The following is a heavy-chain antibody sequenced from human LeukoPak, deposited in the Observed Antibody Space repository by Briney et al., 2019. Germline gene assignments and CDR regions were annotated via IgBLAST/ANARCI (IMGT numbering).Heavy chain of an antibody. J-gene: IGHJ4*02. CDR3: ARDLVYQPNDY. CDR1: GYTFTGYY. Sequence: ASVKVSCKASGYTFTGYYMHWVRQAPGQGLEWMGRINPNSGGTNYAQMFQGRVTMTRDTSISTAYMELSRLRSDDTAVYYCARDLVYQPNDYWGQGTLVTVSS. D-gene: IGHD6-6*01. CDR2: INPNSGGT. V-gene: IGHV1-2*06.